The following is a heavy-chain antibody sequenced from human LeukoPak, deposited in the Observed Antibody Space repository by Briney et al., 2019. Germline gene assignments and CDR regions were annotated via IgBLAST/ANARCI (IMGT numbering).Heavy chain of an antibody. J-gene: IGHJ6*03. CDR3: ARHSFYYYYYIDV. Sequence: SETLSLTCTVSGGSFTSRSFYWGWIRQPPGKGPDWIGNFDSSGSTYYNPSLKSRVTISVDTSKDQFSLNMNSVTAADTAVYYCARHSFYYYYYIDVWGKGTTVIVPS. V-gene: IGHV4-39*01. CDR2: FDSSGST. CDR1: GGSFTSRSFY.